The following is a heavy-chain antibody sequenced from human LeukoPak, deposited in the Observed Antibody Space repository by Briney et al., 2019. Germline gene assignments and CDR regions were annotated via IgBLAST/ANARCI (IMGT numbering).Heavy chain of an antibody. D-gene: IGHD2-2*01. CDR2: INPNSGGT. CDR1: GYTFTGYY. CDR3: ARLYCSSTSCYRGYYMDV. Sequence: ASVKVSCKASGYTFTGYYMHWVRQAPGQGLEWMGWINPNSGGTNYAQKFQGRVTMTTDTSTSTAYMELRSLRSDDTAVYYCARLYCSSTSCYRGYYMDVWGKGTTVTVSS. V-gene: IGHV1-2*02. J-gene: IGHJ6*03.